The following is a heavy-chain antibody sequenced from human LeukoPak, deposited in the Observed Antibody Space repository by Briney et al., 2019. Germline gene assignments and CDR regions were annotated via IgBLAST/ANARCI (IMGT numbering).Heavy chain of an antibody. CDR3: ARDRITGTSNFDY. D-gene: IGHD1-7*01. J-gene: IGHJ4*02. CDR2: ISYDGSNK. V-gene: IGHV3-30-3*01. CDR1: GFSFSSYA. Sequence: GGSVRLSCAASGFSFSSYAMHWVRQAPGKGLEWVAVISYDGSNKYYADSVKGRFTISRDNSKNTLYLQMNSLRAEDTAVYYCARDRITGTSNFDYWGQGTLVTVSS.